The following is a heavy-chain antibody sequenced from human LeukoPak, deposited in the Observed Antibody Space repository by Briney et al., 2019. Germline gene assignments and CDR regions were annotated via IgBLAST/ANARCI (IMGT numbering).Heavy chain of an antibody. J-gene: IGHJ4*02. CDR2: ISYDGSKK. D-gene: IGHD1-14*01. CDR3: ARDLRLGAPDYFDY. V-gene: IGHV3-30-3*01. Sequence: PGRSLRLSCAASGFTFSRYAMHWVRQAPGKGLERVAVISYDGSKKYYADSVEGRFTISRDNSKNTLYLQMKSLRPADTAVYYCARDLRLGAPDYFDYWGQGTLVTVSS. CDR1: GFTFSRYA.